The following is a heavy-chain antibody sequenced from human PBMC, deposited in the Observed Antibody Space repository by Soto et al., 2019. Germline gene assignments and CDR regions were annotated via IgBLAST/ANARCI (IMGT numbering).Heavy chain of an antibody. Sequence: GGSLRLSCAASGFTFSSYAMSWVRQAPGKGLEWVSAISGSGGSTYYADSVKGRFTISRDNSKNTLYLQMNSLRAEDTAVYYCAKGGYDILTGFPEAVAYYFGYWGQGTLVTVSS. CDR3: AKGGYDILTGFPEAVAYYFGY. D-gene: IGHD3-9*01. V-gene: IGHV3-23*01. J-gene: IGHJ4*02. CDR1: GFTFSSYA. CDR2: ISGSGGST.